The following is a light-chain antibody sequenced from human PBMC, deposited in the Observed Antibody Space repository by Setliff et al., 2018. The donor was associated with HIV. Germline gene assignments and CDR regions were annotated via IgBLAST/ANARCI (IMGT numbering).Light chain of an antibody. V-gene: IGLV2-14*03. CDR1: SSGVGTYNF. Sequence: QSVLAQPASVSGSPGQPITISCTGTSSGVGTYNFVSWYQQHPGKAPKLLIYDVNNRPSGASNRFSGSKSGNTASLTISGLQAEDEADYHCSSYTSTTPLYVFGTGTKVTVL. CDR2: DVN. CDR3: SSYTSTTPLYV. J-gene: IGLJ1*01.